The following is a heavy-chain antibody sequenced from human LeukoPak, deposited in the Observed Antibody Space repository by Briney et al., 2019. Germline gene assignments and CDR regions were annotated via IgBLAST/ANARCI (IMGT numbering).Heavy chain of an antibody. D-gene: IGHD2-2*01. Sequence: SETLSLTCTVSGGSISSSSHYWGWIRQPPGKGLEWIGSMYYSGGTYYNPSLKSRVTISIDTSKNHFSLKLNSVTAADTAVYYCARLVRYCSTNSCYPFDYWGQGTLVTVSS. V-gene: IGHV4-39*01. J-gene: IGHJ4*02. CDR3: ARLVRYCSTNSCYPFDY. CDR1: GGSISSSSHY. CDR2: MYYSGGT.